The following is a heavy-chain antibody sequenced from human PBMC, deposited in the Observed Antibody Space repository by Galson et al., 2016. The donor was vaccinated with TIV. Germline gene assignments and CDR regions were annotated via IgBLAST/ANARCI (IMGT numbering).Heavy chain of an antibody. CDR2: FDPEVSKT. D-gene: IGHD2/OR15-2a*01. Sequence: SVKVSCKVSGDSFSDLSMHWVRQAPGKGLEWMGGFDPEVSKTVYAQMLQGRVTMAADTSRNTAYMELGSLRFEDTAVYYCATVAWFPGLSLDNWGQGTLVTVSS. V-gene: IGHV1-24*01. J-gene: IGHJ4*02. CDR1: GDSFSDLS. CDR3: ATVAWFPGLSLDN.